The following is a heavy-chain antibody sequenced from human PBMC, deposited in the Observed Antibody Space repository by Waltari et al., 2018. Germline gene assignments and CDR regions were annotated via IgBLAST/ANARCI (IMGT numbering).Heavy chain of an antibody. CDR1: GYSISSGYY. CDR3: ARHESGPAHY. CDR2: IYHSGST. Sequence: QVQLQESGPGLVTPSETLSLTCAVSGYSISSGYYWGWIRQPPGKGLEWFGSIYHSGSTYYNPSLKSRVTISVDTSKNQFSLKLSSVTAADTAVYYCARHESGPAHYWGQGTLVTVSS. D-gene: IGHD3-3*01. J-gene: IGHJ4*02. V-gene: IGHV4-38-2*01.